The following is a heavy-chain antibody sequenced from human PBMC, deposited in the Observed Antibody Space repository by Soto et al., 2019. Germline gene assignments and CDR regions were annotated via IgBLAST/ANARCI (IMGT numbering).Heavy chain of an antibody. D-gene: IGHD1-26*01. CDR1: GYTLTELS. Sequence: ASVKVSCKVSGYTLTELSMHWVRQAPGKGLEWMGGFDPEDGETIYAQKFQGRVTMTEDTSKDTAYMELSSLRSEDTAVYYCATVFSGVGAVDYYYGMDVWGQGTTVTVSS. CDR2: FDPEDGET. CDR3: ATVFSGVGAVDYYYGMDV. V-gene: IGHV1-24*01. J-gene: IGHJ6*02.